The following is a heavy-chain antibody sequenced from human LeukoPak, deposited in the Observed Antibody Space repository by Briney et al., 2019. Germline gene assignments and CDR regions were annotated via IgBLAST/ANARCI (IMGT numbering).Heavy chain of an antibody. CDR2: IYHSGST. V-gene: IGHV4-4*02. J-gene: IGHJ4*02. Sequence: SGTLSLTCAVSGGSISSSNWWTWVCQPPGKGLEWIGEIYHSGSTNYSPSLQSRVTISVDKSKNQFSLKLSSVTAADTAVYYCARDKEDGGNSRFDYWGQGTLVTVSS. CDR3: ARDKEDGGNSRFDY. CDR1: GGSISSSNW. D-gene: IGHD4-23*01.